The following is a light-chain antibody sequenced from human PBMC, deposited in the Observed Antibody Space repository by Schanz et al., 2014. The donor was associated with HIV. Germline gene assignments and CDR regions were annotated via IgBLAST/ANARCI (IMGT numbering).Light chain of an antibody. V-gene: IGKV3-20*01. CDR2: GAS. J-gene: IGKJ1*01. CDR1: QSVSDNY. Sequence: IVLTQSPGTLSLSPGERATLSCRASQSVSDNYLAWYQQKPGQAPRLLIFGASNRATGIPDRFSGGVSGTDFTLTISRVEPEDFAVYYCQQYGSSPWTFGQGTKVEIK. CDR3: QQYGSSPWT.